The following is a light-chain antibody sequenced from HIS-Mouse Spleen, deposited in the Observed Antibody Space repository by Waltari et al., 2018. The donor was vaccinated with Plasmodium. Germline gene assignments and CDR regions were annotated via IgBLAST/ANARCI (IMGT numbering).Light chain of an antibody. Sequence: DIVMTQSPDSLAVSLGARATINGKSSQSVLYSSNNKNYLAWYQQKPGQPPKLLIYWAATREAGVPDRFSGSGSGTDFTLTISSLQAEDVAVYYCQQYYSTPYTFGQGTKLEIK. J-gene: IGKJ2*01. CDR1: QSVLYSSNNKNY. CDR3: QQYYSTPYT. V-gene: IGKV4-1*01. CDR2: WAA.